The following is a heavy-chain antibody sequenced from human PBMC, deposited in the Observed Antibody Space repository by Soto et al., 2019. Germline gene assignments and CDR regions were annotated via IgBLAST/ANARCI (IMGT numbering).Heavy chain of an antibody. V-gene: IGHV3-30*18. CDR2: ISYDGGNK. J-gene: IGHJ4*02. D-gene: IGHD3-10*01. CDR1: GFTFSSYG. Sequence: GGSLRLSCAASGFTFSSYGMHWVRQAPGKGLEWVAVISYDGGNKYYVDSVKGRFTISRDNSKNTLYLQMNSLRAEDTAVYYYAKDLNYYGSGSYPTPIDYWGQGTLVTVSS. CDR3: AKDLNYYGSGSYPTPIDY.